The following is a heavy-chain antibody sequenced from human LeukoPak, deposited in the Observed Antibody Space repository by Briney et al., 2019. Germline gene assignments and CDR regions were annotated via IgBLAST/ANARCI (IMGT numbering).Heavy chain of an antibody. CDR3: ARGVVAATFYYYMDV. V-gene: IGHV1-2*02. CDR2: INPHSGGT. Sequence: VASVKVSRKPSGYTFTGYYIQWVRQAPGQGLEWMGWINPHSGGTNYAPKFQGRVSMTRDTSISTAYMELSRLRSDDTAVYYCARGVVAATFYYYMDVWGKGTTVTVSS. D-gene: IGHD2-15*01. CDR1: GYTFTGYY. J-gene: IGHJ6*03.